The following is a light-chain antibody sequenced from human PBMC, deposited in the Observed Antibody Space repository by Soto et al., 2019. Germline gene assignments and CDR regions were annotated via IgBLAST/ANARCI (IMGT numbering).Light chain of an antibody. Sequence: QSALTQPASVSASPGQSITISCTGTNSDVGGYNLLSWYQQYPGKAPKLIIYEATRRPSGISSRFSGSKSGNTASLTISGLHAGYEAYYHCCSYAGTGPYVLFGGGTQLTVL. J-gene: IGLJ7*01. CDR3: CSYAGTGPYVL. CDR1: NSDVGGYNL. V-gene: IGLV2-23*01. CDR2: EAT.